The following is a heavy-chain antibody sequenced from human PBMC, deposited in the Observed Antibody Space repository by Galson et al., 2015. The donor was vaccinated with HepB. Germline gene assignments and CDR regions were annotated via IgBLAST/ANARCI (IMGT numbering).Heavy chain of an antibody. J-gene: IGHJ4*02. CDR2: IWSDGSDK. D-gene: IGHD2-2*01. CDR1: GFTFTKYG. CDR3: ARDRTYCGSPSCSRMGPNY. Sequence: SLRLSCATSGFTFTKYGMHRVRQAPGKGLEWVALIWSDGSDKHYADSVKGRFTISRENSKNTVSLQMDSLRAEDTAVYYCARDRTYCGSPSCSRMGPNYWGQGTLVTVSS. V-gene: IGHV3-33*01.